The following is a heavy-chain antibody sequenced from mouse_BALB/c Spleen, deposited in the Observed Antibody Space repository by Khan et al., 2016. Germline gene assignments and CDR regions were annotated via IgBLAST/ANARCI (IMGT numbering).Heavy chain of an antibody. CDR3: ARSRDVYAMDY. V-gene: IGHV5-17*02. D-gene: IGHD3-3*01. J-gene: IGHJ4*01. Sequence: EVELVESGGGLVQPGGSRKLSCAASGFTFSSFGMHWVRQAPEKGLEWVAYISSGSRTVYYEDTVKGRFTISRDNPKDTLLLQMTSLRSEDTAMYYCARSRDVYAMDYWGQGTSVTVSS. CDR1: GFTFSSFG. CDR2: ISSGSRTV.